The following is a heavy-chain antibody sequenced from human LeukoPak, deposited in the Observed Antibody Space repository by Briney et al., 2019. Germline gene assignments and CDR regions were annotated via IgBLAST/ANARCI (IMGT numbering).Heavy chain of an antibody. Sequence: GGSLRLSCAASGFTFSDYYMSWIRQAPGKGLEWVSYISSSGSTIYYADSVKGRFTISRDNAKNSLYLQMNSLRVEDTAVYYCAKDGQYYYDSSGYCLNWGQGTLVTVSS. CDR1: GFTFSDYY. CDR3: AKDGQYYYDSSGYCLN. D-gene: IGHD3-22*01. V-gene: IGHV3-11*04. J-gene: IGHJ4*02. CDR2: ISSSGSTI.